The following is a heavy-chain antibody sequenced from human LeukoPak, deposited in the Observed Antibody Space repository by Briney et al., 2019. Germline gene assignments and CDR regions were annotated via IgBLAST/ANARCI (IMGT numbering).Heavy chain of an antibody. CDR3: ARDLYKETYYDFWSGYYYYYYMDV. V-gene: IGHV7-4-1*02. Sequence: ASVKVSCKASGYTFTSYAMNWVRQAPGQGLEWMGWINTNTGNPTYAQGFTGRFVFSLDTSVSTAYLQISSLEAEDTAVYYCARDLYKETYYDFWSGYYYYYYMDVWGKGTTVTVSS. CDR2: INTNTGNP. D-gene: IGHD3-3*01. CDR1: GYTFTSYA. J-gene: IGHJ6*03.